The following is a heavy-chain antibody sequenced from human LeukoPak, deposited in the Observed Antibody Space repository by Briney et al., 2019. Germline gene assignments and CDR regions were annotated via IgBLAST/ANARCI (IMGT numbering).Heavy chain of an antibody. J-gene: IGHJ4*02. V-gene: IGHV3-66*01. CDR3: ARAYYDFWSALPDY. CDR2: IYSGGST. D-gene: IGHD3-3*01. Sequence: GGSLRLSCAASGFTVSSNYMSWVRQAPGKGLEWVSVIYSGGSTYYADSVKGRFTISRDNSKNTLYLQMNSLRAEDTAVYYCARAYYDFWSALPDYWGQGTLVTVSS. CDR1: GFTVSSNY.